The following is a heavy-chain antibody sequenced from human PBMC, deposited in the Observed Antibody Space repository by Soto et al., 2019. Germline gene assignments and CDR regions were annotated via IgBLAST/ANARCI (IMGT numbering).Heavy chain of an antibody. J-gene: IGHJ4*02. CDR3: ARTYDSNGYANEFDS. D-gene: IGHD3-22*01. CDR1: GRSHNRYY. Sequence: LVILSLTGQVPGRSHNRYYWSWVRQPPGKGLEWIGYIYDSGITSYNPSLKSRVTMSADTSKNQFSLKLTSVTGADTAVYYCARTYDSNGYANEFDSWGQGILVTVSS. V-gene: IGHV4-59*01. CDR2: IYDSGIT.